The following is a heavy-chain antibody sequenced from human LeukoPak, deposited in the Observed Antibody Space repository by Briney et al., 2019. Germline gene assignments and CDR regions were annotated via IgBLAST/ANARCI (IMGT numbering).Heavy chain of an antibody. CDR2: IYYSGST. V-gene: IGHV4-59*08. CDR1: GGSISSYY. D-gene: IGHD6-6*01. J-gene: IGHJ4*02. Sequence: SETLSPTCTVSGGSISSYYWSWIRQPPGKGLEWIGYIYYSGSTNYNPSLKSRVTMSVDTSKNQFSLKLSSVTAADTAVYYCARRRYSSSSFDYWGQGTLVTVSS. CDR3: ARRRYSSSSFDY.